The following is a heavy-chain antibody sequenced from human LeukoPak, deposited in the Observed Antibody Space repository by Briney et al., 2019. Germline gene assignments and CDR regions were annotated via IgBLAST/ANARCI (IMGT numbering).Heavy chain of an antibody. D-gene: IGHD6-19*01. J-gene: IGHJ5*02. Sequence: GGSLRLSCAASGFTFDDYGMSWVRQAPGKGLEWVSGINWNGGSTGYADSVKGRFTISRDNAKDSLYLQMNSQRAEDTALYYCARVGMLAVAGTAAWFDPWGQGTLVTVSS. CDR1: GFTFDDYG. V-gene: IGHV3-20*04. CDR3: ARVGMLAVAGTAAWFDP. CDR2: INWNGGST.